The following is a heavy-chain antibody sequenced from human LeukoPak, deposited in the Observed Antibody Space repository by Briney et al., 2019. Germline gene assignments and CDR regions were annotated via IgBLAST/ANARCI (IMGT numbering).Heavy chain of an antibody. CDR1: GFTFSTYS. CDR3: AKAFDYYDSSGYPYNWFDP. V-gene: IGHV3-23*01. CDR2: ISGSGDGT. D-gene: IGHD3-22*01. Sequence: GGSLRLSCAASGFTFSTYSMSWVRQAPGKGLEYVSSISGSGDGTDYADSVKGRLTISRDNSKNTLYLQMNSLRAEDTAVYYCAKAFDYYDSSGYPYNWFDPWGQGTLVTVSS. J-gene: IGHJ5*02.